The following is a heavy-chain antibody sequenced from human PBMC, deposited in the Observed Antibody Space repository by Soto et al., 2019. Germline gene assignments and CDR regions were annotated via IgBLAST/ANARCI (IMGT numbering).Heavy chain of an antibody. CDR2: ITVGSSHI. Sequence: PGGSLILSCVSSGFTFSNYGMHWVRQAPGKGLEWVSSITVGSSHIYQPNSMKGRFTISRDDAKNSVYLQIDSLRDEDTALYYGARSPEVRVSGDYWGQGTLVTVSS. V-gene: IGHV3-21*01. J-gene: IGHJ4*02. CDR3: ARSPEVRVSGDY. D-gene: IGHD3-10*01. CDR1: GFTFSNYG.